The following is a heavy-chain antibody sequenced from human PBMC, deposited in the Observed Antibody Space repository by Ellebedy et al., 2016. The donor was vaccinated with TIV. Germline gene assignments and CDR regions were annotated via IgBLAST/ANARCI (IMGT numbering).Heavy chain of an antibody. CDR1: GYTFTNYY. J-gene: IGHJ4*02. D-gene: IGHD5-18*01. CDR2: INPSGGHT. CDR3: ARGGVQVWLHPFDY. Sequence: AASVKVSCKASGYTFTNYYIHWVRQAPGQGLEWVGVINPSGGHTTYTQNFQGRVTMTRDTSTSTVYMDLRSLRSEDTAVYYCARGGVQVWLHPFDYWGQGTLVTVSS. V-gene: IGHV1-46*01.